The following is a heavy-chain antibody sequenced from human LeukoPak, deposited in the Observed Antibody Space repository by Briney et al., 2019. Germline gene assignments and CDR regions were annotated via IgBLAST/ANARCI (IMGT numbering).Heavy chain of an antibody. D-gene: IGHD6-19*01. CDR3: ARDPRQWLVPDAFDI. J-gene: IGHJ3*02. CDR1: GFRFSSFW. V-gene: IGHV3-7*03. CDR2: INEDGGEK. Sequence: GGSLRLFRAASGFRFSSFWMSWVRQAPGKGLEWVANINEDGGEKYYVDSVKGRFTISRDNAKNSLYLQMNSLRAEDTAVYYCARDPRQWLVPDAFDIWGQGTMVTVSS.